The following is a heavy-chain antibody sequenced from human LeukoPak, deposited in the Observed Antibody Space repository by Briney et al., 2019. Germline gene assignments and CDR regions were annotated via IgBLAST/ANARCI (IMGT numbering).Heavy chain of an antibody. CDR2: IHPNGRNT. CDR1: GYTFIDHH. CDR3: SAHYGPGPV. Sequence: ASVKVSCKASGYTFIDHHILWVRQAPGQGLEWMGWIHPNGRNTQYAQKFQDRMTMTTDTSITTAYMELHSVTSDDTAVYYCSAHYGPGPVWGQGTLITASS. J-gene: IGHJ4*02. V-gene: IGHV1-2*02. D-gene: IGHD3-10*01.